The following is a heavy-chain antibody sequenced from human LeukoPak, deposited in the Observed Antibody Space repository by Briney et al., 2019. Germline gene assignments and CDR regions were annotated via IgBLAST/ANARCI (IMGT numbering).Heavy chain of an antibody. V-gene: IGHV3-48*01. D-gene: IGHD6-13*01. CDR1: GFTFSTSS. CDR3: ARGYSSSWYWFDP. J-gene: IGHJ5*02. Sequence: GGSLRLSCAASGFTFSTSSMNWVRQAPGKGLEWISYIRGSSTTIYYADSVKGRFTISRDNSKNTLYLQMNSLRAEDTAVYYCARGYSSSWYWFDPWGQGTLVTVSS. CDR2: IRGSSTTI.